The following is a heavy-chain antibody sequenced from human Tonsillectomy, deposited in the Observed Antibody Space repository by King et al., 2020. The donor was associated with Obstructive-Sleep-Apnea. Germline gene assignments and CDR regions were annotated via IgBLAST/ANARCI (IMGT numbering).Heavy chain of an antibody. CDR2: IIPIFGTT. CDR1: GGTLSSYA. CDR3: ARANCGGDCHSGYYYVMDV. Sequence: QLVQSGAEVKKPGSSVKVSCKASGGTLSSYAISWVRQAPGQGLEWMGGIIPIFGTTNYAQKFQSRVTITADESTSTAYMELSSLRSEDTALYYCARANCGGDCHSGYYYVMDVWGQGTAVTVSS. D-gene: IGHD2-21*02. J-gene: IGHJ6*02. V-gene: IGHV1-69*12.